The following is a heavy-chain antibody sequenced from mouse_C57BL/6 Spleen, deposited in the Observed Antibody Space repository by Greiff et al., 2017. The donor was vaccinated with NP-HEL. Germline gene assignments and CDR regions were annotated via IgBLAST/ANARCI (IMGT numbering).Heavy chain of an antibody. D-gene: IGHD1-1*01. CDR1: GYTFTSYW. Sequence: QVQLQQPGAELVRPGSSVKLSCKASGYTFTSYWMHWVKQRPIQGLEWIGNIDPSDSETHYNQKFKDKATLTVDKSSSTAYMQLSSLTSEDSAVYYCARKGNYYGSSSYYFDDWGQGTTLTVSS. CDR2: IDPSDSET. J-gene: IGHJ2*01. V-gene: IGHV1-52*01. CDR3: ARKGNYYGSSSYYFDD.